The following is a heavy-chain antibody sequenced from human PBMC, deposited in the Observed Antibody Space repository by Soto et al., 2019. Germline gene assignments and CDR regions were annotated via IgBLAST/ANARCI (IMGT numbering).Heavy chain of an antibody. V-gene: IGHV1-46*01. CDR2: IHYTGATP. J-gene: IGHJ4*02. D-gene: IGHD1-1*01. Sequence: ASVKVSCKGSGYTFTNYYMHCERQATGQGLEWMGVIHYTGATPTYAQKLQGRVTMARDTSTSTVYVERSSLTSEDAAVYYCARGGPDLATTGRFAYGGPGTSVTGAS. CDR3: ARGGPDLATTGRFAY. CDR1: GYTFTNYY.